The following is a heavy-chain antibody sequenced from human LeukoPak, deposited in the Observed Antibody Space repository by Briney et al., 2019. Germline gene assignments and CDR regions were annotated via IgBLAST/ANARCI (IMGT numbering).Heavy chain of an antibody. D-gene: IGHD1-26*01. CDR3: AKDVGKWESLHFFDY. J-gene: IGHJ4*02. V-gene: IGHV3-23*01. Sequence: GGSLRLSCLTSGFTLSTNAMSWVRQAPGKGLKWISGISGSGASTYYADSVKGRFTISRDDSRNTLYLQMNSLRGDDTAVYYCAKDVGKWESLHFFDYWGQGTLVTVSS. CDR2: ISGSGAST. CDR1: GFTLSTNA.